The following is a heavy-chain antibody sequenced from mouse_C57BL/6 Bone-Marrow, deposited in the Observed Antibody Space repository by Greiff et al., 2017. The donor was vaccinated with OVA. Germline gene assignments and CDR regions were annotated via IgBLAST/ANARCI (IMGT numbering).Heavy chain of an antibody. D-gene: IGHD1-1*01. CDR3: AREGYYASFAY. J-gene: IGHJ3*01. V-gene: IGHV1-69*01. CDR2: IDPSDSYT. Sequence: QVQLQQPGAELVMPGASVKLSCKASGYTFTSYWMHWVKQRPGQGLEWIGEIDPSDSYTNYTQKLKGKSTLTVDKSSSTAYMQLSSLTSEDSAVYYCAREGYYASFAYWGQGTLVTVSA. CDR1: GYTFTSYW.